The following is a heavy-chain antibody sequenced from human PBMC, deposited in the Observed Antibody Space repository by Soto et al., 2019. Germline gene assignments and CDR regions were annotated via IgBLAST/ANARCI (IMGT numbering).Heavy chain of an antibody. V-gene: IGHV4-39*01. CDR1: CGPISSSSYY. D-gene: IGHD3-10*01. CDR2: IYYSGRT. Sequence: SETLSLTGTVSCGPISSSSYYWGWIRKPPGKGLEWIGNIYYSGRTYYNPSLKSRVTISVDRSKNQSSLKLSSVTAADTAVYYCARGSGGSGRSYYYGLDVWGQGTTVT. CDR3: ARGSGGSGRSYYYGLDV. J-gene: IGHJ6*02.